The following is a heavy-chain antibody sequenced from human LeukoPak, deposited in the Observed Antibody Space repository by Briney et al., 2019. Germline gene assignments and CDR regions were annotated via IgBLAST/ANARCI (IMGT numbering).Heavy chain of an antibody. CDR3: ATQTAQTDCGGDCYSYYFDY. Sequence: SETLSLTCAVYGGSFSGYDWSWIRQPPGKGLEWIGYIYYSGSTNYNPSLKSRVTISVDTSKNQFSLKLSSVTAADTAVYYCATQTAQTDCGGDCYSYYFDYWGQGTLVTVSS. D-gene: IGHD2-21*02. CDR1: GGSFSGYD. V-gene: IGHV4-59*01. J-gene: IGHJ4*02. CDR2: IYYSGST.